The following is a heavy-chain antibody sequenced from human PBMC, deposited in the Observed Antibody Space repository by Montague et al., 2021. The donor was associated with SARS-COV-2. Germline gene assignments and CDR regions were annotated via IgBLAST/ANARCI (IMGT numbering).Heavy chain of an antibody. CDR2: INTDGSTI. CDR1: GFTFSLYW. V-gene: IGHV3-74*01. CDR3: ARDVPRGDLTWGSISYYYYGMDV. Sequence: SLRLSCAASGFTFSLYWMHWVRQAPGKGLVWVSRINTDGSTISYADSVKGRFTVSRDNAKNTLYLQMDSLRAEDTAVYYCARDVPRGDLTWGSISYYYYGMDVWGQGTTVTVSS. D-gene: IGHD2-21*01. J-gene: IGHJ6*02.